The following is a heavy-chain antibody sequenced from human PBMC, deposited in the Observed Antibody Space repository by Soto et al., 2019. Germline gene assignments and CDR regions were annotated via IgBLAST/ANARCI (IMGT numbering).Heavy chain of an antibody. D-gene: IGHD6-13*01. Sequence: PSETLSLTCTVSGASVTSGTYCWTWIRQPPGKGLEWIGHINYSGNTNYNPSLKSRVTISVDTSKNQVSLRLSSVTAADTAVYYCARRIAAVDYWGQGTLVTVSS. CDR1: GASVTSGTYC. V-gene: IGHV4-61*01. J-gene: IGHJ4*02. CDR2: INYSGNT. CDR3: ARRIAAVDY.